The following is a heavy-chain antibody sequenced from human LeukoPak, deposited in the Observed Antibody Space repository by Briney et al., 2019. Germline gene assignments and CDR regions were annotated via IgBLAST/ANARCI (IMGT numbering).Heavy chain of an antibody. CDR3: ARTKQYCRGGSCYPNCFDP. CDR1: GGSLSSYY. CDR2: IYYSGST. J-gene: IGHJ5*02. V-gene: IGHV4-59*01. Sequence: PSETLSLTCTVSGGSLSSYYWSWIRQHPRKRLEWSGYIYYSGSTNYNPSLKSRVTISVDTSKNQFSLKLSSVTAADTAVYYCARTKQYCRGGSCYPNCFDPWGQGTLVTVSS. D-gene: IGHD2-15*01.